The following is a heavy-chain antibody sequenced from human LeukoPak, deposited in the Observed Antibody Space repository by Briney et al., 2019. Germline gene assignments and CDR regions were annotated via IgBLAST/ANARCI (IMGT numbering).Heavy chain of an antibody. V-gene: IGHV3-21*01. Sequence: GGSLRLSCVGPGFTFSTYRMNWVRQAPGKGLEWVSSISSSSSYIYYADSVKGRITISRDNAKNSLHLQMNSLRVEDTAVYYCARDKDVYFDYWGQGTLVTVSS. CDR2: ISSSSSYI. J-gene: IGHJ4*02. CDR1: GFTFSTYR. CDR3: ARDKDVYFDY.